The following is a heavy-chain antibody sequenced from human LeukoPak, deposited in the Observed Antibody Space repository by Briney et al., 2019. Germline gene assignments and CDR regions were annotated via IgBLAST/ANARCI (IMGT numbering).Heavy chain of an antibody. CDR1: GGSFSGYY. CDR3: ARNAYYDFWSGYYSLNWFDP. V-gene: IGHV4-34*01. D-gene: IGHD3-3*01. Sequence: PPETLSLTCAVYGGSFSGYYWSWIRQPPGKGLEWIGEINHSGSTNYNPSLKSRVTISVDTSKNQFSPKLSSVTAADTAVYYCARNAYYDFWSGYYSLNWFDPWGQGTLVTVSS. CDR2: INHSGST. J-gene: IGHJ5*02.